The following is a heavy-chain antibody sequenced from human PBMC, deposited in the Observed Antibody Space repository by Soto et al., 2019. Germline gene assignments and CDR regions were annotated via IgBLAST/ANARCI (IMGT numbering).Heavy chain of an antibody. V-gene: IGHV1-69*13. CDR3: PRGGAYSSSWYCRY. CDR2: IIPIFGTA. Sequence: SVKVSCKASGGTFSSYAISWLRLAPGQGLEWMGGIIPIFGTANYAQKVQGRVTITADESTSTAYMELSSLSSEHTAVYYCPRGGAYSSSWYCRYWGQGTLVTVSS. J-gene: IGHJ4*02. CDR1: GGTFSSYA. D-gene: IGHD6-13*01.